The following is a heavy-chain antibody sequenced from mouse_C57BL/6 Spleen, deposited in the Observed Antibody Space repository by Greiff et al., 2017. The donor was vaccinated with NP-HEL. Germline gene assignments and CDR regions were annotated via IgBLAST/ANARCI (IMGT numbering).Heavy chain of an antibody. V-gene: IGHV1-72*01. CDR1: GYTFTSYW. J-gene: IGHJ4*01. CDR2: IDPNSGGT. CDR3: ARPIYDGYYGDAMDY. Sequence: QVQLQQPGAELVKPGASVKLSCKASGYTFTSYWMHWVKQRPGRGLEWIGRIDPNSGGTKYNEKFKSKATLTVDKPSRTAYMQLSSLTSEASAVYECARPIYDGYYGDAMDYWGQGTSVTVSS. D-gene: IGHD2-3*01.